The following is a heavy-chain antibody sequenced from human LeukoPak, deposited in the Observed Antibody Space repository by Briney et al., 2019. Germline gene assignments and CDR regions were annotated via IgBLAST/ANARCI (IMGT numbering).Heavy chain of an antibody. Sequence: SVKVSCKASGGTFSSYTISWVRQAPGQGLEWMGRIIPILGIANYAQKFQGRVTITADKSTSTAYMELSSLRSEDTAVHYCARDRRFDFWSGYSMPVSPPALGGQYNWFDPWGRGTLVTVSS. CDR2: IIPILGIA. V-gene: IGHV1-69*04. CDR3: ARDRRFDFWSGYSMPVSPPALGGQYNWFDP. J-gene: IGHJ5*02. D-gene: IGHD3-3*01. CDR1: GGTFSSYT.